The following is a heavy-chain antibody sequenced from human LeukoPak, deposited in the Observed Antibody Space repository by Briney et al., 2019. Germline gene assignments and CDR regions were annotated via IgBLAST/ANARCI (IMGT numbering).Heavy chain of an antibody. V-gene: IGHV4-4*07. CDR2: IYTSGST. Sequence: SETLPLTCTVSGGSISSYYWSWIRQPAGKGLEWIGRIYTSGSTNYNPSLKSRVTMSVDTSKNQFSLKLSSVTAADTAVYYCARGDYDFWSGYYRELYFDYWGQGTLVTVSS. CDR3: ARGDYDFWSGYYRELYFDY. D-gene: IGHD3-3*01. CDR1: GGSISSYY. J-gene: IGHJ4*02.